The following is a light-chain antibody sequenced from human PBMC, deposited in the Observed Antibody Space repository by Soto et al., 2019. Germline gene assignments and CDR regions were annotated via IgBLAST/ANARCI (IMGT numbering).Light chain of an antibody. V-gene: IGKV3-20*01. CDR2: GAS. Sequence: EIVLTQSPGTLSLSPGERATLSCRASQSVSSSYLAWYQQKPGQAPRLLIYGASSRATGIPDRFSGSGSGTDFTLTISTLGPEDFAVYYCQQYGSSPRTFGQGTKVEIK. J-gene: IGKJ1*01. CDR3: QQYGSSPRT. CDR1: QSVSSSY.